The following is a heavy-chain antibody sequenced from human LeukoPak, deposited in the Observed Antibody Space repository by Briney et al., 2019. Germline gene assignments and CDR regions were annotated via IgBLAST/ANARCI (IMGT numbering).Heavy chain of an antibody. V-gene: IGHV3-23*01. CDR2: ISGSGDTT. CDR3: AKRGGYSYGFDY. Sequence: GGSLRLSCAASGFTFSSHAMNWVRQAPGKGLEWVSGISGSGDTTYDADSVRGRFTISRDNSKNTLYLQINSLRAEDTAVYYCAKRGGYSYGFDYWGQGTLVTVSS. D-gene: IGHD5-18*01. CDR1: GFTFSSHA. J-gene: IGHJ4*02.